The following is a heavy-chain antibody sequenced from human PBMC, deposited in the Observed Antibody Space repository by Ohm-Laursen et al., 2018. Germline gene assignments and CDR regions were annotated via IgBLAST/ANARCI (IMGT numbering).Heavy chain of an antibody. CDR3: ARDESSSFSIDY. J-gene: IGHJ4*02. D-gene: IGHD6-6*01. V-gene: IGHV3-11*04. Sequence: SLRLSCAASGFTFSDYYMSWIRQAPGKGLEWVSYISSSGSTIYYADSVKGRFTISRDNAKNSLYLQMNSLRAEDTAVYYCARDESSSFSIDYWGQGTLVTVSS. CDR1: GFTFSDYY. CDR2: ISSSGSTI.